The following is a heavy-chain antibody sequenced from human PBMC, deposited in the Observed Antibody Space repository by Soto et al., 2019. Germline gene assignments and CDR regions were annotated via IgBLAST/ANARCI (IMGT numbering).Heavy chain of an antibody. CDR1: GYSFTSYW. CDR3: ARTYYYGSGSFYDNWFDP. D-gene: IGHD3-10*01. J-gene: IGHJ5*02. CDR2: IYPGDSDT. V-gene: IGHV5-51*01. Sequence: GESLKISCKGSGYSFTSYWISWVRQMPGKGLEWMGSIYPGDSDTRYTPSFQGQVTFSADKSISTAYLQWSSLRASDTAMYYCARTYYYGSGSFYDNWFDPWGQGTLVTVS.